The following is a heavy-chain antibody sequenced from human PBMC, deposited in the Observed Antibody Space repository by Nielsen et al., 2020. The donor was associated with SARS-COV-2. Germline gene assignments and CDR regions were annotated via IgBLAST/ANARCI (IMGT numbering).Heavy chain of an antibody. CDR2: ISAYNGNT. D-gene: IGHD2-8*01. CDR3: ARVGDIVLMGQGYYFDY. CDR1: GYTFTSYG. Sequence: ASVKVSCKASGYTFTSYGISWVRQAPGQGLEWMGWISAYNGNTNYAQKLQGRVTMTTDTSTSTAYMELRSLRSDDTAVYYCARVGDIVLMGQGYYFDYWGQGTLVTVSS. J-gene: IGHJ4*02. V-gene: IGHV1-18*01.